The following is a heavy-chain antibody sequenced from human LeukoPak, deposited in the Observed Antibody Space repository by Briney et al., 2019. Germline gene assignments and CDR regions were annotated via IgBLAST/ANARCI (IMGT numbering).Heavy chain of an antibody. CDR1: GYTFTGYY. J-gene: IGHJ4*02. CDR2: INPNSGGT. CDR3: ARERGYYYGSGSYYSKNYFDY. D-gene: IGHD3-10*01. Sequence: ASVKVSCKASGYTFTGYYMHWVRQAPGQGLEWMGWINPNSGGTNYAQKFQGRVTMTRDTSISTAYMELSRLRSDDTAVYYCARERGYYYGSGSYYSKNYFDYWGQGTLVTVSS. V-gene: IGHV1-2*02.